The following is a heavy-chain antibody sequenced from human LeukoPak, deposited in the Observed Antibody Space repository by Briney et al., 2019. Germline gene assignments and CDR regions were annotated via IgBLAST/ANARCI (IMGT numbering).Heavy chain of an antibody. D-gene: IGHD3-10*01. CDR2: INPNSGGT. J-gene: IGHJ3*02. CDR3: AREVRSTDAFDI. Sequence: ASVKVSCKASGYTFTGYYMHWVRQAPGQGLEWMGWINPNSGGTNYAQKFQGTVTMTRDTSIRPAYMEVRLRSDDTAMYYCAREVRSTDAFDIWGQGTEVTVSS. CDR1: GYTFTGYY. V-gene: IGHV1-2*02.